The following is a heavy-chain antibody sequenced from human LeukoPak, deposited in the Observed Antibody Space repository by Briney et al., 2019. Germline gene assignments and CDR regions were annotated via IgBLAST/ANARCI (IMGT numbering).Heavy chain of an antibody. CDR2: IIGSGGST. CDR3: AKDKTDYGDYGGGNAFDI. V-gene: IGHV3-23*01. J-gene: IGHJ3*02. D-gene: IGHD4-17*01. Sequence: PGGSLRLSCAASGFTFSSYGMSWVRQAPGKGLEWVSAIIGSGGSTYYADSVKGRFTISRDNSKNTLYLQMNILRAEDTAVYYCAKDKTDYGDYGGGNAFDIWGQGTMVTVSS. CDR1: GFTFSSYG.